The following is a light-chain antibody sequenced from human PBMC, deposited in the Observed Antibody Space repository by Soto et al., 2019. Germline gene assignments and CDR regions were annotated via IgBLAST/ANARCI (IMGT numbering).Light chain of an antibody. Sequence: DIVMTQSPDSLAVSRGERDTTNCKSSPSVLSSSDNWNYLAWYQQQPGQPPKLLIFWTSIRESGVPDRLIGSESGTDVTLTISSLQAEDVAVYYCQQYYDIPLTFGGGTKVDIK. V-gene: IGKV4-1*01. CDR1: PSVLSSSDNWNY. CDR2: WTS. CDR3: QQYYDIPLT. J-gene: IGKJ4*01.